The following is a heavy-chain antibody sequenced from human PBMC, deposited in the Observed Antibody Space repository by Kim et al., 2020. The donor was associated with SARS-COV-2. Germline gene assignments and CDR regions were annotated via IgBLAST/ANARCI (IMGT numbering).Heavy chain of an antibody. V-gene: IGHV2-5*02. D-gene: IGHD3-3*01. CDR3: AHCVRYYDFWSGYYTCNWFDP. J-gene: IGHJ5*02. CDR1: GFSLSTSGVG. CDR2: IYWDDDK. Sequence: SGPTLVNPTQTLTLTCTFSGFSLSTSGVGVGWIRQPPGKALEWLALIYWDDDKRYSPSLKSRLTITKDTSKNQVVLTMTNMDPVDTATYYCAHCVRYYDFWSGYYTCNWFDPWGQGTLVTVSS.